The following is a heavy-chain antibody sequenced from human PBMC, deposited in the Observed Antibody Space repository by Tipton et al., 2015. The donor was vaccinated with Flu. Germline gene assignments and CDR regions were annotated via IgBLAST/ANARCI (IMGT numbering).Heavy chain of an antibody. D-gene: IGHD2-2*01. V-gene: IGHV4-38-2*01. Sequence: TLSLTCAVSGDSISSDYHWGWVRQFPGKGLEWIGTVSRSGSTNYNPSLRGRVGISLDTSKNQFSLKLNSVTAADSAIYYCARARIYQGADSWGQGTLVTVSS. J-gene: IGHJ4*02. CDR1: GDSISSDYH. CDR2: VSRSGST. CDR3: ARARIYQGADS.